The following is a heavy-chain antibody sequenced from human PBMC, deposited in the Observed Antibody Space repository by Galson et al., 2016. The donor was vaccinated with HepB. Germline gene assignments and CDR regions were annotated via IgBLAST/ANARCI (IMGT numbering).Heavy chain of an antibody. CDR3: AREMCDGDCTDAFDI. CDR2: IHSSGST. Sequence: SETLSLTCTVSGGSISNYYWSWIRQPPGKGLEWIAYIHSSGSTNYDPSLKSRVTISVDTSKNQFSLQLNSVTAADTAVYSCAREMCDGDCTDAFDIWGQGTMVTVSS. J-gene: IGHJ3*02. D-gene: IGHD2-21*02. V-gene: IGHV4-59*13. CDR1: GGSISNYY.